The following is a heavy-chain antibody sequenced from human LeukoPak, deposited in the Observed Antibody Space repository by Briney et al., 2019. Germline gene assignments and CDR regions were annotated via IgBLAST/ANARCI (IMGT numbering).Heavy chain of an antibody. CDR1: GYTFTGYY. Sequence: PSVKVSCKASGYTFTGYYMHWVRQAPGQGLEWMGWINPNSGGANYAQKFQGRVTMTRDTSISTAYMELSRLRSDDTAVYYCAREGLLYGNWFDPWGQGTLVTVSS. D-gene: IGHD3-10*01. CDR2: INPNSGGA. J-gene: IGHJ5*02. CDR3: AREGLLYGNWFDP. V-gene: IGHV1-2*02.